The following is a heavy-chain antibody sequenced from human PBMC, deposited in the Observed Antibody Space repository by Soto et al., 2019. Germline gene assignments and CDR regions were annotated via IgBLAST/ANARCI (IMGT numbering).Heavy chain of an antibody. CDR3: AKDGVGSPASN. J-gene: IGHJ4*01. Sequence: GGSLRLSCAASGFTFSSYGMHWVRQAPGKGLEWVAVISYDGSNKYYADSVKGRFTISRDNSKNTLYLQMNSLRAEDTAVYYCAKDGVGSPASNWGHGTLVTVSS. D-gene: IGHD2-15*01. CDR2: ISYDGSNK. CDR1: GFTFSSYG. V-gene: IGHV3-30*18.